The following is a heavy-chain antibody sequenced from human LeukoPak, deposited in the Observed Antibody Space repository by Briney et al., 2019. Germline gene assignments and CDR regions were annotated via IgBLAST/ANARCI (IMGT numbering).Heavy chain of an antibody. D-gene: IGHD6-13*01. CDR1: GGSISSSSYY. CDR2: IYYSGST. J-gene: IGHJ4*02. CDR3: ARLAAAGEAGCY. Sequence: PSETLSLTCTVSGGSISSSSYYWGWLRQPPGKGLEWIGSIYYSGSTYYNPSLKSRVTISVDTSKNQFSLKLSSVTAADTAVYYCARLAAAGEAGCYWGQGTLVTVSS. V-gene: IGHV4-39*01.